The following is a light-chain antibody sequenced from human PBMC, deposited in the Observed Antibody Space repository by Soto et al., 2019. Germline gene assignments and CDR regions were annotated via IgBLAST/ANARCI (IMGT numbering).Light chain of an antibody. J-gene: IGLJ1*01. Sequence: QSXLTQPASVYGSAGQWISISCTGTSSDVGGYNYVSWYQQHPGKAPKLMIYDVSNRPSGVSNRFSGSKSGNTASLTISGLQAEDEADYYCSSYTSSSTPLYVFGTGTKVTVL. V-gene: IGLV2-14*01. CDR1: SSDVGGYNY. CDR3: SSYTSSSTPLYV. CDR2: DVS.